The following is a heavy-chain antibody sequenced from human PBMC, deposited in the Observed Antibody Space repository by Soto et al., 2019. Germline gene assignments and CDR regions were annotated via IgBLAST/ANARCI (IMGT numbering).Heavy chain of an antibody. CDR2: IYYSGST. Sequence: QVQLQESGPGLVKPSQTLSLTCTVSGGSVSSANYYWSWIRQHPGRCLEWIGYIYYSGSTYYNPSLKSRVTISVDTSKNQFSLKLNYVTAADTAVYYCARAYDSCGYYYWYFDLWGRGTLVTVSS. V-gene: IGHV4-31*03. J-gene: IGHJ2*01. D-gene: IGHD3-22*01. CDR1: GGSVSSANYY. CDR3: ARAYDSCGYYYWYFDL.